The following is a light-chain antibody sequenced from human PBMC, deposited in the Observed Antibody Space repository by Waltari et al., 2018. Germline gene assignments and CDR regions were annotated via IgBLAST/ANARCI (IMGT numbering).Light chain of an antibody. CDR1: ASNIGGNL. CDR2: RSD. Sequence: QSVLTQPPSASGPPGQRVTISCSGSASNIGGNLVNWYQQPPGKAPKLLIYRSDQRPSGVPDRFAGSKTGTSASLAISGLQSEDEADYFCASWDDSLNGHWVFGGGTKVTVL. J-gene: IGLJ3*02. V-gene: IGLV1-44*01. CDR3: ASWDDSLNGHWV.